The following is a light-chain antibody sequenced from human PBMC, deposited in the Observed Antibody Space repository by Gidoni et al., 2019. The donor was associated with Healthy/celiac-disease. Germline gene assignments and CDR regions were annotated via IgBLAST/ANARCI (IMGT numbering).Light chain of an antibody. J-gene: IGKJ4*01. V-gene: IGKV3-20*01. Sequence: EIVLTQSPGTLSLSPGERATLSCRASQSVSSSYLAWYQQKPGQAPRLLIYGASSRATGIPDRFSGSGSVTDFTLTISRLEPEDFAVYYCQQYGSSPVVTFXGXTKVEIK. CDR3: QQYGSSPVVT. CDR1: QSVSSSY. CDR2: GAS.